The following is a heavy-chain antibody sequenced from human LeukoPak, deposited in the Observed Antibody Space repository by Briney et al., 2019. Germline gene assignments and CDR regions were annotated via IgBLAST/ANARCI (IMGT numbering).Heavy chain of an antibody. CDR3: ARVSGGVFED. CDR2: TYYRSKWSN. V-gene: IGHV6-1*01. D-gene: IGHD2-8*01. J-gene: IGHJ4*02. Sequence: SQTLSLTCAISGDSVSSNRVTWNWIRQSPSRGLEWLGRTYYRSKWSNDYSESVKSLIIISPDTSENQFSLQLKSVTPEDTAVYFCARVSGGVFEDWGQGTLVTVSS. CDR1: GDSVSSNRVT.